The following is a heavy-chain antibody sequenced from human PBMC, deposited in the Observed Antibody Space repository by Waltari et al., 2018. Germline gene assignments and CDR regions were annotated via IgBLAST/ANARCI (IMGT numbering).Heavy chain of an antibody. CDR2: IYYGGSP. CDR1: GGSISISSYY. J-gene: IGHJ4*02. Sequence: QLQLQASGPGLVKPSETLYFTCPVSGGSISISSYYRGWIRPPPGKGLEWIGSIYYGGSPVSDPAPKSVATISVETPDTQLSLKLSIVTAADTVVYYWATKRESRASGFDYWGQGTLVIGSS. D-gene: IGHD1-26*01. CDR3: ATKRESRASGFDY. V-gene: IGHV4-39*01.